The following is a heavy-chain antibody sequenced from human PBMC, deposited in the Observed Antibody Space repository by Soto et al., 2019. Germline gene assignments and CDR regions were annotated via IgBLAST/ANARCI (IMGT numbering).Heavy chain of an antibody. CDR1: GYTFTSYY. CDR3: AREQASRYYYDSSGYYWGLDY. J-gene: IGHJ4*02. V-gene: IGHV1-46*01. CDR2: INPSCGST. D-gene: IGHD3-22*01. Sequence: AASVKVSCKASGYTFTSYYMHWVRQAPGQGLEWIGIINPSCGSTSYAQKFQGRVTMTRDTSTSTVYMELSSLRSEDTAVYYCAREQASRYYYDSSGYYWGLDYWGQGTLVTVSS.